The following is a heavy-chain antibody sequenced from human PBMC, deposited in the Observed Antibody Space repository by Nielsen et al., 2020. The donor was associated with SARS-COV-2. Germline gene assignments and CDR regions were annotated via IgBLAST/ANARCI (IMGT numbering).Heavy chain of an antibody. CDR1: GFTFSSYA. CDR2: ISYDGSNK. V-gene: IGHV3-30*04. D-gene: IGHD4-17*01. CDR3: AREHRLRFYYYYGMDV. J-gene: IGHJ6*02. Sequence: GESLKISCAASGFTFSSYAMHWVRQAPGKGLEWVAVISYDGSNKYYADSVKGRFTISRDNSKNTLYLQMNSLRAEDTAVYYCAREHRLRFYYYYGMDVWGQGTTVTVSS.